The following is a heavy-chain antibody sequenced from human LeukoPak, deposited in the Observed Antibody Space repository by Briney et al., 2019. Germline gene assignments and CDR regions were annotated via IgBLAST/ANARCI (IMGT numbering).Heavy chain of an antibody. Sequence: ASVKVSCKASGGTFSGYAISWVRQAPGQGPEWMGWISASNGNTNYAQKLQGRVTLTTDTSTSTTYMELRSLRSDDTAMYYCARVLSVSGGTCYDYWGQGTLVTVSS. CDR2: ISASNGNT. CDR1: GGTFSGYA. J-gene: IGHJ4*02. D-gene: IGHD2-15*01. V-gene: IGHV1-18*01. CDR3: ARVLSVSGGTCYDY.